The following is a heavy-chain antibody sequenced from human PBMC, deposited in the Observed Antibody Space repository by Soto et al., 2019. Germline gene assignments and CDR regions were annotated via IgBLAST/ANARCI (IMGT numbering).Heavy chain of an antibody. CDR1: GGTFSSYT. CDR3: ARVYCSSTTCRLFGYYGMDV. J-gene: IGHJ6*02. V-gene: IGHV1-69*02. D-gene: IGHD2-2*01. Sequence: SVKVSCKASGGTFSSYTISWVRQAPGQGLEWMGRIIPMVDIAKYAQKFQGRVTITADKSTSIAYMELSSLTYEDTAVYFCARVYCSSTTCRLFGYYGMDVWGQGTTVTVSS. CDR2: IIPMVDIA.